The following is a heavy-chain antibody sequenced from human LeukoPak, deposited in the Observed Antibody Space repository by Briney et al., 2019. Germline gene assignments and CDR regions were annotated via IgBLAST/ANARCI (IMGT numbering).Heavy chain of an antibody. CDR3: ARDMLRYFDWRSSYAFDI. V-gene: IGHV3-48*04. CDR1: GFTFSSYS. CDR2: ISSGSSTI. D-gene: IGHD3-9*01. Sequence: PGGSLRLSCAASGFTFSSYSMNWVRQAPGKGLEWVSYISSGSSTIYYADSVKGRFTISRDNAKNSLYLQMNSLRAEDTAVYYCARDMLRYFDWRSSYAFDIWGQGTMVTVSS. J-gene: IGHJ3*02.